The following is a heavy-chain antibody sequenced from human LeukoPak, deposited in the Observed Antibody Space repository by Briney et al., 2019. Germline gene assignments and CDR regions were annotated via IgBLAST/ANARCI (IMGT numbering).Heavy chain of an antibody. J-gene: IGHJ5*02. Sequence: ASVKVSCKASGYTFTGYYMHWVRQAPGQGLEWMGWINPNSGGTKYAQKFQGRVTMTTDMSISIAYMELSSLTSDDTAVYYCARDKSEGFGEVRRRWFDPWGQGTLVTVSS. CDR2: INPNSGGT. CDR3: ARDKSEGFGEVRRRWFDP. V-gene: IGHV1-2*02. D-gene: IGHD3-10*01. CDR1: GYTFTGYY.